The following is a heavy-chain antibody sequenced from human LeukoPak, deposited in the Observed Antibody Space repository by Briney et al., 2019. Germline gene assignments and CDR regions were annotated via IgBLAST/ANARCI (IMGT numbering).Heavy chain of an antibody. V-gene: IGHV3-21*01. J-gene: IGHJ4*02. CDR2: ISSSSSYI. CDR3: ARVSVEATIDY. D-gene: IGHD1-26*01. CDR1: GFTFSSTT. Sequence: GSLRLSCVASGFTFSSTTMNWVRQAPGKGLEWVSSISSSSSYIYYADSVKGRFTISRDNAKNSLYLQMNSLRAEDTAVYYCARVSVEATIDYWGQGTLVTVSS.